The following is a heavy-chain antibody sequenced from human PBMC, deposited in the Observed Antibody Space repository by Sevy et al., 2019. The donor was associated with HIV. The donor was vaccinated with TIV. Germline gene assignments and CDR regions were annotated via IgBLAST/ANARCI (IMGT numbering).Heavy chain of an antibody. CDR1: GGSISSSDSY. V-gene: IGHV4-30-4*01. J-gene: IGHJ4*01. Sequence: SETLSLTCTVSGGSISSSDSYWSWIRQPPGKGLEWIGYIHYSGGSYYNPFLKSRVAMSVDTSEKQFSLKLSFLTAADTAVYYCASKRRYNHGPFDSWGHGTLVTVSS. CDR2: IHYSGGS. D-gene: IGHD3-9*01. CDR3: ASKRRYNHGPFDS.